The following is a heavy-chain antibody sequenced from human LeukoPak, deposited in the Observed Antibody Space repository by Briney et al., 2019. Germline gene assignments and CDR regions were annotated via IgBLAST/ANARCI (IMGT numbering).Heavy chain of an antibody. CDR2: ISVSGNT. Sequence: GGSLRLSCAASGFTLSSYAMSWVRQAPGKGLEWVSAISVSGNTYHADSVKGRFTISRDSSKNTLYLQMNRLRAEDTAVYYCASLPTVTIDAFDIWGQGTMVTVSS. V-gene: IGHV3-23*01. D-gene: IGHD4-17*01. CDR3: ASLPTVTIDAFDI. CDR1: GFTLSSYA. J-gene: IGHJ3*02.